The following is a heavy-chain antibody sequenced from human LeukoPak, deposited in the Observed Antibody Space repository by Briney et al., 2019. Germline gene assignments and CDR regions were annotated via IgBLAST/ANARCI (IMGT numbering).Heavy chain of an antibody. CDR1: GFTFDDYA. V-gene: IGHV3-9*01. J-gene: IGHJ4*02. CDR3: AKAETPSGFGELFG. Sequence: GGSLRLSCAASGFTFDDYAMHWVRQAPGKGLEWVSGISWNSGSIGYADSVKGRFTISRDNAKNSLYLQMNSLRAEDTALYYCAKAETPSGFGELFGWGQGTLVTVSS. D-gene: IGHD3-10*01. CDR2: ISWNSGSI.